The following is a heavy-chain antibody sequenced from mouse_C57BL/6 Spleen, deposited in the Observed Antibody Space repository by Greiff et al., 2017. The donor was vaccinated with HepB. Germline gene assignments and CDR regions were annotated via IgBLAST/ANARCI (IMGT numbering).Heavy chain of an antibody. CDR1: GYAFTNYL. CDR3: ARARESWYVDV. Sequence: VQLQQSGAELVRPGTSVKVSCKASGYAFTNYLIEWVKQRPGQGLEWIGVINPGSGGTNYNEKFKGKATLTADKSSSTAYMQLSSLTSEDSAVYFWARARESWYVDVWGTGTTVTVSS. V-gene: IGHV1-54*01. J-gene: IGHJ1*03. CDR2: INPGSGGT.